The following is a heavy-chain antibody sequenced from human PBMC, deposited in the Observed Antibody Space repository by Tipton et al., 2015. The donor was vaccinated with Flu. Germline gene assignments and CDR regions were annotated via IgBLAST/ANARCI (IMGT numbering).Heavy chain of an antibody. CDR3: ARGPFWSGYSFSYDAFDI. Sequence: LRLSCAASGFTFSSYAMSWIRQPPGKGLEWIGEINHSGSTNYNPSLKSRVTISVDTSKNQFSLKLSSVTAADTAVYYCARGPFWSGYSFSYDAFDIWGQGTMVTVSS. J-gene: IGHJ3*02. CDR1: GFTFSSYA. D-gene: IGHD3-3*01. V-gene: IGHV4-34*01. CDR2: INHSGST.